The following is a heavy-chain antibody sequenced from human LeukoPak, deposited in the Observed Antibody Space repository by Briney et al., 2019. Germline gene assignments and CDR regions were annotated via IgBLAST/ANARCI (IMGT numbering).Heavy chain of an antibody. V-gene: IGHV3-48*01. CDR3: ARFAAGGSYYYYMDV. Sequence: GGSLRLSCAASGFTSSSYTMNWVRQPPGKGLEGVSNIGTSSTTIYYADSVKGRFTISRDNAKNSLYLQMNSLRADDTAVYYCARFAAGGSYYYYMDVWGKGTTVTVSS. CDR2: IGTSSTTI. J-gene: IGHJ6*03. CDR1: GFTSSSYT. D-gene: IGHD6-25*01.